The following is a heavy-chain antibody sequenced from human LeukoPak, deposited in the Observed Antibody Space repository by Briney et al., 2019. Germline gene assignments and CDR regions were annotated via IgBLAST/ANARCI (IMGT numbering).Heavy chain of an antibody. V-gene: IGHV3-48*03. J-gene: IGHJ6*03. D-gene: IGHD2-8*02. CDR2: ISSSGSTI. Sequence: PGGSLRLSCAASGFTFSSYEMNWVRQAPGKGLEWVSYISSSGSTISYADSVKGRFTISRDNAKNSLYLQMNSLRAEDTAVYYCAREISGGHDYYYYMDVWGKGTTVTVSS. CDR1: GFTFSSYE. CDR3: AREISGGHDYYYYMDV.